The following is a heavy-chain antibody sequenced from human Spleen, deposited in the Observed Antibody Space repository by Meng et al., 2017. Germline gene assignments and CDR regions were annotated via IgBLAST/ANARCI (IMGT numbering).Heavy chain of an antibody. CDR2: IGSTGYTI. Sequence: GGSLRLSCAASGFKISDYYMSWIRQAPGKGLEWVSYIGSTGYTIYYADSVKGRFTISRDSAKNSLYMQMNSLRAEDTAVYYCASYSGSYYGFLDYWGQGALVTVSS. J-gene: IGHJ4*02. D-gene: IGHD1-26*01. CDR3: ASYSGSYYGFLDY. V-gene: IGHV3-11*04. CDR1: GFKISDYY.